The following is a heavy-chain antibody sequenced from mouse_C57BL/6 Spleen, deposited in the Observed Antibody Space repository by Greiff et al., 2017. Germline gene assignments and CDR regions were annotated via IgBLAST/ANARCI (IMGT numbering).Heavy chain of an antibody. J-gene: IGHJ4*01. CDR2: IHPNSGST. D-gene: IGHD3-2*02. CDR3: ARRGSSGYMDY. Sequence: QVQLQQPGAELVKPGASVKLSCKASGYTFTSYWMHWVKQRPGQGLEWIGMIHPNSGSTNYNEKFKSKATLTVDKSSSTAYMQLSSLTSEDSAVYYCARRGSSGYMDYWGQGTSVTVSS. CDR1: GYTFTSYW. V-gene: IGHV1-64*01.